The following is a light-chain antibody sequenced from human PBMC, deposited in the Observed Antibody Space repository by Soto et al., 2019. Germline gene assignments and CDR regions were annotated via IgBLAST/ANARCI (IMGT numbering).Light chain of an antibody. J-gene: IGLJ2*01. V-gene: IGLV2-11*01. CDR3: CSYAGSYTYVV. CDR2: DVS. Sequence: QSALTQPRSVSGSPGQSVTISCTGTSSDVGGYNYVSWYQQHPGKAPKLMIYDVSKRPSGVPDRFSGSKSGNTASLTISWRQAEDEADYYCCSYAGSYTYVVFGGGTKLPVL. CDR1: SSDVGGYNY.